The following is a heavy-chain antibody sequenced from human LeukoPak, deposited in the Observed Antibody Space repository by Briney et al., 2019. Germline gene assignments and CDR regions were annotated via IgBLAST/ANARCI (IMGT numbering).Heavy chain of an antibody. J-gene: IGHJ4*02. Sequence: PGGSLRLSCAASGVTFSTYSMNWVRQAPGKGLEWVSSITSSSSYIYYADSVKGRFTFSRDNAKNSLYLQMNSLRAEDTAVYYCARGGHAYYDSSGYRYYFDYWGQGTLVTVSS. CDR2: ITSSSSYI. CDR1: GVTFSTYS. V-gene: IGHV3-21*01. CDR3: ARGGHAYYDSSGYRYYFDY. D-gene: IGHD3-22*01.